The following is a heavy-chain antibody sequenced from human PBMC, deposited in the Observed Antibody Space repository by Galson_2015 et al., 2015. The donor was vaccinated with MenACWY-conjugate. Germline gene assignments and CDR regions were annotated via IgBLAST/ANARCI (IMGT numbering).Heavy chain of an antibody. CDR1: GFTVSGNY. J-gene: IGHJ3*02. CDR2: ISTGETI. V-gene: IGHV3-53*01. Sequence: SLRLSCAVSGFTVSGNYMSWVRQAPGKGLERVSFISTGETIHYAGSVRGRFTISRDKSKNTLYLQMDILRVDDTAIYYCARDRGYDVWRSHDALDIWGRGTAVTVSS. CDR3: ARDRGYDVWRSHDALDI. D-gene: IGHD3-3*01.